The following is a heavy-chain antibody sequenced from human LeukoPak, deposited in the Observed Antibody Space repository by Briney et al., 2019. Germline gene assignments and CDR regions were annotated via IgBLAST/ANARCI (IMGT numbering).Heavy chain of an antibody. CDR2: IYSGGGT. J-gene: IGHJ4*02. D-gene: IGHD3-10*01. Sequence: GGSLRLSCAASGFTVSSNHMSWVRQAPGKGLEWVSVIYSGGGTHYADSVKGRFTISRDNSKNTLYLQMSSLRAEDTAIYYCAKDYPMASGSPATPSFFDYWGQGILVTVSS. V-gene: IGHV3-53*01. CDR1: GFTVSSNH. CDR3: AKDYPMASGSPATPSFFDY.